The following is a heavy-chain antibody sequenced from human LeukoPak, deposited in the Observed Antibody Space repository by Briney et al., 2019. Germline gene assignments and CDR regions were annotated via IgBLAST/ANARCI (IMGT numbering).Heavy chain of an antibody. J-gene: IGHJ5*01. CDR3: ATIVAIAAFDS. V-gene: IGHV3-7*02. Sequence: GGSLRLSCAASGFTFSDYYMSWIRQAPGKGLEWVAHIKQDGSVKDYVDSVKGRFTISRDNAKNSLYLQMNTLRAEDTAVYYCATIVAIAAFDSWGQGTLITVSS. CDR1: GFTFSDYY. D-gene: IGHD2-15*01. CDR2: IKQDGSVK.